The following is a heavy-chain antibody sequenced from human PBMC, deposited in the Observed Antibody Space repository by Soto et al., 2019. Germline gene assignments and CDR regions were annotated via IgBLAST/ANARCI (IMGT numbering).Heavy chain of an antibody. CDR3: AKDLGRVVAATPSGPLQPFDY. V-gene: IGHV3-23*01. Sequence: GGSLRLSCAASGFTFSSYAMSWVRQAPGKGLEWVSAISGSGGSTYYADSVKGRFTISRDNSKNTLYLQMNSLRAEDTAVYYCAKDLGRVVAATPSGPLQPFDYWGQGTLVTVSS. CDR2: ISGSGGST. J-gene: IGHJ4*02. D-gene: IGHD2-15*01. CDR1: GFTFSSYA.